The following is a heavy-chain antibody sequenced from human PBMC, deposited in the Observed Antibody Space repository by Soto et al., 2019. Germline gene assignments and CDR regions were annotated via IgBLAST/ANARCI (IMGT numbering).Heavy chain of an antibody. V-gene: IGHV1-46*01. J-gene: IGHJ1*01. D-gene: IGHD2-15*01. CDR3: AREENCRGGTCYSEYFHH. CDR1: GYIFTAYS. CDR2: VNPSGGSA. Sequence: ASVKVSCKTSGYIFTAYSMQWVREAPGQGLEWMGVVNPSGGSAHYAQSFEGRVTLTRDTSTSTFYMELSSLRSEDTAVYYCAREENCRGGTCYSEYFHHWGQGTLVTVYS.